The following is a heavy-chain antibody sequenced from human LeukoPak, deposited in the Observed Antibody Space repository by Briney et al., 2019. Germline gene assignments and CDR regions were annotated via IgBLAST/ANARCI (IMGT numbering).Heavy chain of an antibody. D-gene: IGHD5-24*01. CDR2: VYYSGSS. V-gene: IGHV4-59*01. CDR3: ARVKDGYNQFDY. Sequence: PSETLSLTCTVSGGSISTNYWSWIRQPPGKGLEWIGYVYYSGSSSYNPSLKSRVTISVDTSKNQFSLKLSSVTAADTAVYYCARVKDGYNQFDYWGQGTLVTVSS. CDR1: GGSISTNY. J-gene: IGHJ4*02.